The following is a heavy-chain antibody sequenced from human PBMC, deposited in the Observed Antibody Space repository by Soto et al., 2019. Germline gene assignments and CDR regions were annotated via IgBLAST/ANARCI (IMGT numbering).Heavy chain of an antibody. D-gene: IGHD2-21*02. J-gene: IGHJ6*03. Sequence: SETLSLTCAVYGGSFSGYYWSWIRQPPGKGLEWIGEINHSGSTNYNPSLKSRVTISVDTSKNQFSLNLSSVTAAVTAVYYCARGSFVTHYYYYHMDVWGKGTPVTVSS. CDR3: ARGSFVTHYYYYHMDV. V-gene: IGHV4-34*01. CDR1: GGSFSGYY. CDR2: INHSGST.